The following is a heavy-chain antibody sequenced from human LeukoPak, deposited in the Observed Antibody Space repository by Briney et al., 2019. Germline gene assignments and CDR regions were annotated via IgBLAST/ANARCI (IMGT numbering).Heavy chain of an antibody. CDR2: IHPRSGDT. CDR3: ARDGEFDTGGYYRGCFDY. CDR1: GYSFTAFY. Sequence: ASVKVSCKASGYSFTAFYIHWVRQAPGQGLEWMGWIHPRSGDTNYAYKFQGRVTMTRDTSISTAYMDLGSLGSDDTAVYYCARDGEFDTGGYYRGCFDYWGEGNLVTVSS. V-gene: IGHV1-2*02. J-gene: IGHJ4*02. D-gene: IGHD3-10*01.